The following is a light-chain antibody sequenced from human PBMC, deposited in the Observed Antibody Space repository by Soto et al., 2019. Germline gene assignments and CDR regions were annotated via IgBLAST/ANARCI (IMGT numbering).Light chain of an antibody. Sequence: DIQMTQSPSTLSGSVGDRVTITCRASQTISSWLAWYQQKPGKAPKLLIYKASSLESGVPSRFSGSGSGTECTLTNCTLQPDEFAPFLGKQYNRYQVFSPGTKVDIK. V-gene: IGKV1-5*03. CDR2: KAS. CDR3: KQYNRYQV. CDR1: QTISSW. J-gene: IGKJ1*01.